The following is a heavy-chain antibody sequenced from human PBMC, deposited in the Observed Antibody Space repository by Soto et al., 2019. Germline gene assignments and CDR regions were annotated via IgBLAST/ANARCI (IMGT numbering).Heavy chain of an antibody. CDR2: INSDGSST. CDR3: ARVETCSSTSCYSVFDY. Sequence: EVQLVESGGGLVQPGGSLRLSCAASGFTFSSYWMHWVRQAPGKGLVWVSRINSDGSSTTYADSVKGRFTISRDNATNTLELQMNSLRAEDTAVYYCARVETCSSTSCYSVFDYWGQGTLVTVSS. V-gene: IGHV3-74*03. J-gene: IGHJ4*02. D-gene: IGHD2-2*01. CDR1: GFTFSSYW.